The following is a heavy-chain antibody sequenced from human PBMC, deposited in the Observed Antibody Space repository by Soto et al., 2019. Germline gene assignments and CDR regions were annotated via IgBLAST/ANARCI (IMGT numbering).Heavy chain of an antibody. CDR1: GDSVSSNSAA. J-gene: IGHJ6*02. D-gene: IGHD2-15*01. Sequence: PSQTLSLTCVISGDSVSSNSAAWNWIRQSPSRGLEWLGRTYYRSKWYNDYAVSVKSRITINPDTSKNQFSLQLNSVTPEDTAVYYCAREDCSGGSCYYYGMDVWGQGTTVTVSS. CDR2: TYYRSKWYN. CDR3: AREDCSGGSCYYYGMDV. V-gene: IGHV6-1*01.